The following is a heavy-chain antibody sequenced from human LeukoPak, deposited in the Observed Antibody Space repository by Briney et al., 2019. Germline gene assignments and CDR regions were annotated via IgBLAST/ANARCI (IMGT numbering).Heavy chain of an antibody. Sequence: SETLSLTCTVSGGSIRSSYYYWGWIRQPPGKGLEWIGSIYDSGSTYYNPSLKSRVTISVDTSKNQFSLKLSSVTAADTAVYYCARAYRSSWYMNWGQGTLVTVSS. V-gene: IGHV4-39*07. CDR1: GGSIRSSYYY. CDR3: ARAYRSSWYMN. CDR2: IYDSGST. J-gene: IGHJ4*02. D-gene: IGHD6-13*01.